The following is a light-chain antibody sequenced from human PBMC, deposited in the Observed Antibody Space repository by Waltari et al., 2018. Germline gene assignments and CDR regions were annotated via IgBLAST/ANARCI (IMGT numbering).Light chain of an antibody. V-gene: IGKV2-28*01. CDR1: QSLLHRNGYNY. J-gene: IGKJ4*01. CDR2: LGS. Sequence: DIVMTQSPLSLPVTPGEPASIPCTSSQSLLHRNGYNYLDWYLQKPGQSPQLLIYLGSNRASGVPDRFSGSGSGTDFTLKISRVEAEDVGVYYCMQALQTPLTFGGGTKVEIK. CDR3: MQALQTPLT.